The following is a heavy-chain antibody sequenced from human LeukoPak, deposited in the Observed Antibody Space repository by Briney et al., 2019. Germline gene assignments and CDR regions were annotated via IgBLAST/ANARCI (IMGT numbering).Heavy chain of an antibody. V-gene: IGHV4-38-2*01. Sequence: SETLSLTCAVSGYSISSGYYWGWIRQPPGKGLEWIGSIYHSGSTYYNPSLKSRVTISVDTSKNQFSLKLSSVTAADTAVYYCARTAIYYYDSSGSYHNWFDPWGQGTLVTVSS. D-gene: IGHD3-22*01. J-gene: IGHJ5*02. CDR2: IYHSGST. CDR1: GYSISSGYY. CDR3: ARTAIYYYDSSGSYHNWFDP.